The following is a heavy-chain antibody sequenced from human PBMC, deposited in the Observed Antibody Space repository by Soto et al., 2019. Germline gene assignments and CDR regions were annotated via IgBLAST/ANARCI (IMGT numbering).Heavy chain of an antibody. CDR2: IYYSGST. D-gene: IGHD3-10*01. CDR1: GGSISSYY. V-gene: IGHV4-59*08. Sequence: QVQLQESGPGLVKPSETLSLTCTVSGGSISSYYWSWIRQPPGKGLEWIGNIYYSGSTNYNPSLMSRVTISVDTSKNQFSLKLSSVTAADTAVYYCARRYGVAFDIWGQGTMVTVSS. CDR3: ARRYGVAFDI. J-gene: IGHJ3*02.